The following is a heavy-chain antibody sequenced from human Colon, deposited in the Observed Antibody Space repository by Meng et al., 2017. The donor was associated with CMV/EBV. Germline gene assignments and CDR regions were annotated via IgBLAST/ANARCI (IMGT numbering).Heavy chain of an antibody. Sequence: GGSLRLSCAASGFTVSSNHMSWVRQAPGKGLEWVSRIDAGDATFYADSVRGRFSISRDSSKNTLSLQMNSLRAEDTAVYDCAGGHFDYWGQGTLVTVSS. CDR3: AGGHFDY. CDR2: IDAGDAT. V-gene: IGHV3-53*01. CDR1: GFTVSSNH. J-gene: IGHJ4*02.